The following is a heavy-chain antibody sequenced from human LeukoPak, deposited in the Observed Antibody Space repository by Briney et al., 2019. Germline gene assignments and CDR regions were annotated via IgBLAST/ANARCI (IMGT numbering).Heavy chain of an antibody. J-gene: IGHJ4*02. Sequence: SETLSLTCAVYGGSFSGYYWSWTRQPPGKGLEWIGEINHSGSTNYNPSLKSRVTISVDTSKNQFSLKLSSVTAADTAVYYCARGVAAAGPEFGYWGQGTLVTVSS. V-gene: IGHV4-34*01. CDR3: ARGVAAAGPEFGY. D-gene: IGHD6-13*01. CDR1: GGSFSGYY. CDR2: INHSGST.